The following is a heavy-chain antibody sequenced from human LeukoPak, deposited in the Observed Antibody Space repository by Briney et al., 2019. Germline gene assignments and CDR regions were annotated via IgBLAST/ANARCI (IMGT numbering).Heavy chain of an antibody. Sequence: SETLSLTCTVSGGSISSSSYYWGWIRQPPGKGLEWIGSIYYSGSTYYNPSLKSRVTISVDTSKNQFSLKLSSVTAADTAVYYCARSCIAVAGLFDYWGQGTLVTVSS. V-gene: IGHV4-39*07. CDR3: ARSCIAVAGLFDY. D-gene: IGHD6-19*01. CDR1: GGSISSSSYY. J-gene: IGHJ4*02. CDR2: IYYSGST.